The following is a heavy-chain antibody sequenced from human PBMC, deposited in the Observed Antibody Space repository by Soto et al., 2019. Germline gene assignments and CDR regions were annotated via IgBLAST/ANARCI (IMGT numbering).Heavy chain of an antibody. Sequence: QLQLQESGSGLVKPSQTLSLTCAVSGGSISSGGYSWSWIRQPPGKGLEWVGYIYHSGSTYYNPSLKGRATISVDRSKNQFSLKRSSVTAADTAVYYWAGGPGVARNYWGQGTLVTVSS. CDR3: AGGPGVARNY. D-gene: IGHD5-12*01. CDR2: IYHSGST. V-gene: IGHV4-30-2*01. J-gene: IGHJ4*02. CDR1: GGSISSGGYS.